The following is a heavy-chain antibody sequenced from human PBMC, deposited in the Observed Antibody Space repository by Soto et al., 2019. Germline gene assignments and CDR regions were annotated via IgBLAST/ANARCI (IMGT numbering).Heavy chain of an antibody. Sequence: SQILSVTCTVSGGSSSSRGYYWGWIRQPPGKGLEWIGTIYYSGSTYYNPSLKSRVTISVDTSKNQFSLKLSSVTAADTAVYYCARHPERIAEIGWFDPWRQGTLVTVS. J-gene: IGHJ5*02. CDR1: GGSSSSRGYY. V-gene: IGHV4-39*01. CDR2: IYYSGST. D-gene: IGHD6-13*01. CDR3: ARHPERIAEIGWFDP.